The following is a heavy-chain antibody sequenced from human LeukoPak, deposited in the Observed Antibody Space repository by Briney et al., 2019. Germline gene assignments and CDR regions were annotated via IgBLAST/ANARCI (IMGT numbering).Heavy chain of an antibody. CDR2: IYYSGST. CDR3: ARVWELSDAFDI. V-gene: IGHV4-39*07. D-gene: IGHD1-26*01. J-gene: IGHJ3*02. Sequence: PSETLSLTCTVSGYSISSSSYYWGWIRQPPGKGLEWIGSIYYSGSTPYNPSLKSRVTISVDTSKNQFSLKLSSVTAADAAVYYCARVWELSDAFDIWGQGTMVTVSS. CDR1: GYSISSSSYY.